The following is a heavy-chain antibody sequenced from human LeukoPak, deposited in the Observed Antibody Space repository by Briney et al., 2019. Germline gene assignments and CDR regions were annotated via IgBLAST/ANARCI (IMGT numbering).Heavy chain of an antibody. D-gene: IGHD3-10*01. Sequence: GGSLRLSCEASGFTFSSNWMHWVRHVPGKGLVWVARIRGDENEIDYADSVKGRSTISRDNAKNTRYLQMNSLRVEDTAVYFCARGHVPGSTRHWDFWGQGTLVTVSS. CDR2: IRGDENEI. V-gene: IGHV3-74*01. CDR3: ARGHVPGSTRHWDF. J-gene: IGHJ4*02. CDR1: GFTFSSNW.